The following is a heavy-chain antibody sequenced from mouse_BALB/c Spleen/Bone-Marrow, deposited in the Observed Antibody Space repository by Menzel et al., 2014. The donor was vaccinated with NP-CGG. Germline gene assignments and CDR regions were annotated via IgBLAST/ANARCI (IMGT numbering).Heavy chain of an antibody. D-gene: IGHD2-3*01. V-gene: IGHV7-3*02. CDR3: ARYDVYYYFDY. CDR1: GFTFTDYY. Sequence: EVQGVESGGGLVQPGGSLRLSCATSGFTFTDYYMSWVRQPPGKALEWLGFIRNKANGYTTEYSASVKGRFTISRDNSQSILYLQMNTLRAEDGATYYCARYDVYYYFDYWGQGTTLTVSS. CDR2: IRNKANGYTT. J-gene: IGHJ2*01.